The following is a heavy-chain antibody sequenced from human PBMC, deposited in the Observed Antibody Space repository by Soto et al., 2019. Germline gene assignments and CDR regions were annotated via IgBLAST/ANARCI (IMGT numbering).Heavy chain of an antibody. CDR2: ISSSSSYI. CDR1: GFTFSSYS. Sequence: EVQLVESGGGLVKPGGSLRLSCAASGFTFSSYSMNWVRQAPGKGLEWVSSISSSSSYIYYADSVKGRFTISRDNAKNSLYLQMNSLRAEDAAVYYCARDLQLCHEPWCMLPAYYYYYGMDVWGQGTTVTVSS. D-gene: IGHD2-8*01. V-gene: IGHV3-21*01. CDR3: ARDLQLCHEPWCMLPAYYYYYGMDV. J-gene: IGHJ6*02.